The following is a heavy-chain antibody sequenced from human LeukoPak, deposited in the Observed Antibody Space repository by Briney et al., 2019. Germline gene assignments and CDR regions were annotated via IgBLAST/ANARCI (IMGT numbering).Heavy chain of an antibody. CDR1: GYTFTSYY. Sequence: ASVKVSCKASGYTFTSYYMHWVRQAPGQGLEWMGIINPSGGSTSYAQKFQGRVTMTRNTSISTAYMELSSLRSEDTAVYYCARGRYSSSWYLYFQHWGQGTLVTVSS. V-gene: IGHV1-46*01. CDR2: INPSGGST. J-gene: IGHJ1*01. CDR3: ARGRYSSSWYLYFQH. D-gene: IGHD6-13*01.